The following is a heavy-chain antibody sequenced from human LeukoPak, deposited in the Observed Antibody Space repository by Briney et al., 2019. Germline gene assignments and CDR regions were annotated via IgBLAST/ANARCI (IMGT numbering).Heavy chain of an antibody. CDR2: ISAYSGNT. J-gene: IGHJ6*03. Sequence: VASVNVSCKASGYTFSSYGISWVRQAPGQGLEWMGWISAYSGNTHYAQKFQGRVTMTTDTSTTTAYMELRGLRSDDTAVYYCARAEKPNWGNYYYYCMDVWGKGTTVSVSS. CDR3: ARAEKPNWGNYYYYCMDV. D-gene: IGHD7-27*01. V-gene: IGHV1-18*01. CDR1: GYTFSSYG.